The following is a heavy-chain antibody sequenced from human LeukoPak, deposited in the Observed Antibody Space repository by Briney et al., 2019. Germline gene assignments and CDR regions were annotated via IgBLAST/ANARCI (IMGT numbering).Heavy chain of an antibody. CDR2: IRSDGSNK. J-gene: IGHJ4*02. CDR3: AKSLSSDYGDY. CDR1: GFTFSSYG. D-gene: IGHD4-17*01. V-gene: IGHV3-30*02. Sequence: GGSLRLSCAASGFTFSSYGMHWVRQAPGKGLEWVAFIRSDGSNKYYADSVKGRFTISRDNSKNTLYLQMNSLRAEDTAVYYCAKSLSSDYGDYWGQGTLITVSS.